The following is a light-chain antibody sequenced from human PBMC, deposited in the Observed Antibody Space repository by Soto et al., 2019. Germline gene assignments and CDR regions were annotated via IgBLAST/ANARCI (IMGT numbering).Light chain of an antibody. CDR1: QSVSTF. CDR3: QGYGNSRT. CDR2: DAS. Sequence: EIVLTQSPVTLSLSPGERATLSCRASQSVSTFLAWYQQKPGQAPRLLIYDASNRASGIPARFSGSGSGTDFTLTISRLEPEDFAVYYCQGYGNSRTFGQGTKVDIK. V-gene: IGKV3-20*01. J-gene: IGKJ1*01.